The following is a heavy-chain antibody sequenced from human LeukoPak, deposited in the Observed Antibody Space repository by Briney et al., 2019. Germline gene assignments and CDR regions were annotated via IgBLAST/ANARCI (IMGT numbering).Heavy chain of an antibody. CDR3: AKSQQLVFFEH. V-gene: IGHV3-23*01. J-gene: IGHJ4*02. D-gene: IGHD6-13*01. CDR1: GFTFSSYT. CDR2: ITTGDGNT. Sequence: PGGSLRLSCTASGFTFSSYTMTWVRQAPGKGLKWVSTITTGDGNTYYADSVKGRFTISRDNSKNTLHLQMNSLRAEDTAVYYCAKSQQLVFFEHWGQGTLVTVSS.